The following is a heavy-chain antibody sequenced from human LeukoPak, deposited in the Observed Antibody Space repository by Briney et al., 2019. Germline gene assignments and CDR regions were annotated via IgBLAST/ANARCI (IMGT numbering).Heavy chain of an antibody. J-gene: IGHJ5*02. CDR2: IYTSGST. D-gene: IGHD4-23*01. V-gene: IGHV4-4*07. Sequence: SETLSPTCTVSGGSIRSYYWSWIRQPAGKGLEWIGRIYTSGSTNYNPSLKSRVTMSVDTSKNQFSLKLSSVTAADTAVYYCARDYGGNYIHDWFDPWGQGTLVTVSS. CDR1: GGSIRSYY. CDR3: ARDYGGNYIHDWFDP.